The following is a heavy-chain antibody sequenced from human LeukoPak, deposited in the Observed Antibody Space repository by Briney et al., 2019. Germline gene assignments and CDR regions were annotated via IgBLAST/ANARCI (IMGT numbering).Heavy chain of an antibody. V-gene: IGHV3-66*01. Sequence: GGSLRLSCAASGFTVSSNYMSWVRQAPGKGLEWVSVIYSGGSTYYADSVKGRFTISRDNSKNTLYLQMNSLRAEDTAVYYCARGGGGYYDSSGYDYFDYWGQGTLVTVSS. CDR3: ARGGGGYYDSSGYDYFDY. CDR1: GFTVSSNY. CDR2: IYSGGST. D-gene: IGHD3-22*01. J-gene: IGHJ4*02.